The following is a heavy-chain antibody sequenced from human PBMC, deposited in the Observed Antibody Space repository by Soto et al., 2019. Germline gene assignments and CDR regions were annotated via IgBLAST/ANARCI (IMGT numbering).Heavy chain of an antibody. V-gene: IGHV1-2*04. CDR3: AYSSSSMYYYGMDV. CDR2: INPNSGRT. Sequence: QVQLVQSGAEVKKPGASVKVSCKACGYTFTGYYMHWVRQAPGQGLEWMGWINPNSGRTNYAQKFQGWVTMTRATSISRAYMELSRLRSDDTAVYYCAYSSSSMYYYGMDVWCQGATVTVSS. J-gene: IGHJ6*02. CDR1: GYTFTGYY. D-gene: IGHD6-6*01.